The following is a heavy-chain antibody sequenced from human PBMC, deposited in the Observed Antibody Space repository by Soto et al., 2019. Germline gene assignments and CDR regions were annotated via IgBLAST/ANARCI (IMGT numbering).Heavy chain of an antibody. CDR2: ISYDGSNK. Sequence: GGSLRLSCAASGFTFSSYGMHWVRQAPGKGLEWVAVISYDGSNKYYADSVKGRFTISRDNPKNTLYLQMNSLRAEDTAVYYCAKDPGSYDFWSGGYFDYWGQGTLVTVS. D-gene: IGHD3-3*01. J-gene: IGHJ4*02. CDR1: GFTFSSYG. CDR3: AKDPGSYDFWSGGYFDY. V-gene: IGHV3-30*18.